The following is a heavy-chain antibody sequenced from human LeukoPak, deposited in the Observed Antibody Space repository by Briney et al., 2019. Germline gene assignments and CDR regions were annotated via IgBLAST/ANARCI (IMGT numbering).Heavy chain of an antibody. CDR3: ARDPPGIAAAYYFDY. V-gene: IGHV1-2*02. CDR1: GYTFTSYY. D-gene: IGHD6-13*01. J-gene: IGHJ4*02. CDR2: INPNSGGT. Sequence: ASVKVSCKASGYTFTSYYMHWVRQAPGQGLEWMGWINPNSGGTNYAQKFQGRVTMTRDTSISTAYMELSRLRSDDTAVYYCARDPPGIAAAYYFDYWGQGTLVTVSS.